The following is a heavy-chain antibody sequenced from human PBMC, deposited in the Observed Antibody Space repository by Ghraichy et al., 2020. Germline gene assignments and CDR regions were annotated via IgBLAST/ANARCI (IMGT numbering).Heavy chain of an antibody. D-gene: IGHD3-22*01. Sequence: SETLSLTCTVSGGSINNHYWTWIRQPPGKGLECVGYMSYGGSTRYNPTLKSRVTMSLDTSKNQFSLNLNSVIAADAAVYYCAREALPVDDSRDYYGSGGYFYYGMDVWGQGITVTVSS. V-gene: IGHV4-59*11. CDR3: AREALPVDDSRDYYGSGGYFYYGMDV. CDR1: GGSINNHY. CDR2: MSYGGST. J-gene: IGHJ6*02.